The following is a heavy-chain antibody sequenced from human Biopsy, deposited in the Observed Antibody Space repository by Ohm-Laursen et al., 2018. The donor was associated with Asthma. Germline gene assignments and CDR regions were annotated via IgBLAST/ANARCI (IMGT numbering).Heavy chain of an antibody. D-gene: IGHD3-10*01. CDR1: GDSISSTYW. CDR3: ARHMKGVSVFDI. J-gene: IGHJ3*02. V-gene: IGHV4-4*01. CDR2: IYPSGIT. Sequence: TLSLTCAVSGDSISSTYWWSWVRQPPGKGLEWIGEIYPSGITNYNPSPKSRVTISVDKSKNQFSLKLSSVTAADTAVYSCARHMKGVSVFDIWGQGTMVSVSS.